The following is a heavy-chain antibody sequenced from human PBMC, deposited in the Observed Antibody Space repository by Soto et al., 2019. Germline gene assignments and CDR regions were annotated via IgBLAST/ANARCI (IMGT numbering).Heavy chain of an antibody. CDR3: GRGYTSWDV. CDR2: ITPGAGNT. J-gene: IGHJ6*04. Sequence: EVQLLESGGGLVQPGGSLRLSCAASGFAFSTYAVTWVRQAPGKGLEWVSSITPGAGNTYYADSVKGRFTIARDNPNNTLYLHMNSLRAEDTAVYFCGRGYTSWDVWGRGTTVTVSS. V-gene: IGHV3-23*01. D-gene: IGHD5-18*01. CDR1: GFAFSTYA.